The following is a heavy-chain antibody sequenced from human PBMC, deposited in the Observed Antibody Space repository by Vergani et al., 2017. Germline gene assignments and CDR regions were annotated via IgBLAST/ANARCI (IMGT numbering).Heavy chain of an antibody. D-gene: IGHD3-10*01. V-gene: IGHV1-69*13. Sequence: QVQLVQSGAEVKKPGSSVKVSCKASGGTFSSYAISWVRQAPGQGLEWMGRIIPIFGTAKYAQKFQGRVTITADESTSTAYMELSSLRSEDTAVYYCARGGSSGSGSYSPYYYYGMDVWGQGTTVTVSS. CDR3: ARGGSSGSGSYSPYYYYGMDV. J-gene: IGHJ6*02. CDR1: GGTFSSYA. CDR2: IIPIFGTA.